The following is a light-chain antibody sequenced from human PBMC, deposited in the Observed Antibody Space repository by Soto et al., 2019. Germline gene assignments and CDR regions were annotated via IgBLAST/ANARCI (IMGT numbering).Light chain of an antibody. Sequence: EIVMTQSPATLSVSPGERATLSCRASQSISSNLAWYQQKPGQAPRLLIYDASTRATGIPARFSASVSGTEFTLTISSLQPEDFAVYYCQQYNNWPLTFGGGTKVDIK. CDR1: QSISSN. V-gene: IGKV3-15*01. J-gene: IGKJ4*01. CDR2: DAS. CDR3: QQYNNWPLT.